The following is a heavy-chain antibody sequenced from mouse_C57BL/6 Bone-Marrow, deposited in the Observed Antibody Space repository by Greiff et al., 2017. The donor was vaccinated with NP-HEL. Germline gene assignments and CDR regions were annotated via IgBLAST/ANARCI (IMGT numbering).Heavy chain of an antibody. V-gene: IGHV5-6*01. CDR1: GFTFSSYG. CDR3: ARLPHFDY. CDR2: ISSGGSYT. Sequence: EVKVVESGGDLVKPGGSLKLSCAASGFTFSSYGMSWVRQTPDKRLEWVATISSGGSYTYYPDSVKGRFTISRDNAKNTLYLQMSSLKSEDTAMYYCARLPHFDYWGQGTTLTVSS. J-gene: IGHJ2*01.